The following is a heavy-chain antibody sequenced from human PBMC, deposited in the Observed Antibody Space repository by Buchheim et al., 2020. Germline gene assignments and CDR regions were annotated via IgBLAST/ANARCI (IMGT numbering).Heavy chain of an antibody. D-gene: IGHD4-17*01. CDR1: GVSLYTGTFY. CDR3: ARDRGAHDFGPIDY. V-gene: IGHV4-31*03. CDR2: VYYTGRA. Sequence: QVQLQESGPGLVKPSQTLSLTCTVSGVSLYTGTFYWSWIRHHPGKGLEWIGYVYYTGRAYSNPSLKSRVSMSVDTSQNQFSLNRASVTAADTAVYYCARDRGAHDFGPIDYGGQGAL. J-gene: IGHJ4*02.